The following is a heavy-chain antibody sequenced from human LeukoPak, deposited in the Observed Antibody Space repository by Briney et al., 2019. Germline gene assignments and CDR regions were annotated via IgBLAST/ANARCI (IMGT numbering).Heavy chain of an antibody. J-gene: IGHJ4*02. V-gene: IGHV3-48*04. CDR2: ISSSGSSI. CDR3: ARGWWELLGRRGFDY. CDR1: GFTFSSYS. D-gene: IGHD1-26*01. Sequence: GGSLRLSCAASGFTFSSYSMNWVRQAPGKGLERVSYISSSGSSIYYADSVKGRFTISRDNAKNSLYLQMNSLRAEDTAVYYCARGWWELLGRRGFDYWGQGTLVTVSS.